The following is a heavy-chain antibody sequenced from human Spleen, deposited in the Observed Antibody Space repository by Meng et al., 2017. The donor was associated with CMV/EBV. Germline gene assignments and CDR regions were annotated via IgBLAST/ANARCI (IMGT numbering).Heavy chain of an antibody. CDR3: ARGSYCSSTSCYLDRYFDL. CDR1: GFTFSGYW. CDR2: IKQDGSER. V-gene: IGHV3-7*01. D-gene: IGHD2-2*01. J-gene: IGHJ2*01. Sequence: LSLTCAASGFTFSGYWMTWVRQGPRKGPEWVANIKQDGSERYYVDSVKGRFTISRDNAKNSLYLQMNSLRAEDTAVYYCARGSYCSSTSCYLDRYFDLWGRGTLVTVSS.